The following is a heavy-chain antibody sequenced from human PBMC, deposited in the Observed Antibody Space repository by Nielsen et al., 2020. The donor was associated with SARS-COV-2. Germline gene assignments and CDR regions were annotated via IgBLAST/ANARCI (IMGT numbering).Heavy chain of an antibody. V-gene: IGHV3-30*03. CDR1: GFTFSSNG. D-gene: IGHD5-12*01. CDR2: ISYDGSNK. Sequence: GGSLRFSCAASGFTFSSNGMHWVRQAPGKGLEWVAVISYDGSNKYYADSVKGRFTISRDNSKNTLYLQMNSLRAEDTAVYYCARERVVAIDYWGQGTLVTVSS. J-gene: IGHJ4*02. CDR3: ARERVVAIDY.